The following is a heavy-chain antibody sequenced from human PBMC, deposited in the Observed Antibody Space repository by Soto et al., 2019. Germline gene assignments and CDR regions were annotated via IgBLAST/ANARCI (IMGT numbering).Heavy chain of an antibody. V-gene: IGHV3-7*04. CDR1: GFTFSSFW. D-gene: IGHD3-9*01. Sequence: PGVSLRMSCAASGFTFSSFWISWVRQAPGKGLEWVANIKQDGSEKYYVDSVKGRFTISRDNAKNSLYLQMNSLRAEDTAVYYCARSRVLRYFGSLGYWGQGT. CDR2: IKQDGSEK. CDR3: ARSRVLRYFGSLGY. J-gene: IGHJ4*02.